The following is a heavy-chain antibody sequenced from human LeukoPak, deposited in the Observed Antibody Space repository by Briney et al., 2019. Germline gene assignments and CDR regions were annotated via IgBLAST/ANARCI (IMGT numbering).Heavy chain of an antibody. V-gene: IGHV4-39*07. CDR3: ARADMVRGLSHPHFDY. J-gene: IGHJ4*02. CDR2: IYYSGST. D-gene: IGHD3-10*01. CDR1: GGSISSSSYY. Sequence: KPSETLSLTCTVSGGSISSSSYYWGWIRQPPGKGLEWIGSIYYSGSTYYNPSLKSRVTISVDTSKNQFSLKLGSVTAADTAVYYCARADMVRGLSHPHFDYWGQGTLVTVSS.